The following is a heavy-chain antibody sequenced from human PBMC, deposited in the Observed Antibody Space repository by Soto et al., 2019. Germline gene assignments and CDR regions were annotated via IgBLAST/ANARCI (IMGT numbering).Heavy chain of an antibody. D-gene: IGHD1-26*01. CDR1: GFLLSSYA. CDR3: AKGKYSGSWYFDS. V-gene: IGHV3-23*01. CDR2: IGSSGTST. J-gene: IGHJ4*02. Sequence: EVQLLESGGGLVQPGGSLRLSCAASGFLLSSYAMTWVRQAPGKTLEWVSTIGSSGTSTFYADSVKGRFTISRDESKNTVYLQMNHLRADDTAVYYCAKGKYSGSWYFDSWGQGTLVTVSS.